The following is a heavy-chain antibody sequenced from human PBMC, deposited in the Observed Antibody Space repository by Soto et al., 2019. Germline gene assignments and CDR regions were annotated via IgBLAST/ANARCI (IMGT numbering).Heavy chain of an antibody. V-gene: IGHV3-23*01. CDR2: ISGSGIDT. Sequence: EVQLLESGGGLVQPGGSLRVSCAASGITFSSYVMSWVRQAPGGGLEWVSAISGSGIDTYYADSVKGRFTISRDNFKNTLYRQIDRLGDEDTAVYCCGKRGGEGYFDNWGQGTLVTVSS. D-gene: IGHD3-16*01. CDR1: GITFSSYV. CDR3: GKRGGEGYFDN. J-gene: IGHJ4*02.